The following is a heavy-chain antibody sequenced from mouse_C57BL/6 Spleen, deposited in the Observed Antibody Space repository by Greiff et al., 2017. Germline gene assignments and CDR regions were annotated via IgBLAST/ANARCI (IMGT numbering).Heavy chain of an antibody. J-gene: IGHJ3*01. CDR1: GYTFTDYE. CDR2: IDPETGGT. V-gene: IGHV1-15*01. Sequence: QVQLKQSGAELVRPGASVTLSCKASGYTFTDYEMHWVKQTPVHGLEWIGAIDPETGGTAYNQKFKGKAILTADKSSSTAYMELRSLTSEDSAVYYCTRSLKLAWFAYWGQGTLVTVSA. CDR3: TRSLKLAWFAY.